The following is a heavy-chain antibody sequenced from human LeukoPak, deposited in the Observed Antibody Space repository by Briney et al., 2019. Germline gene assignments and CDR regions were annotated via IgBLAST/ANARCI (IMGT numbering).Heavy chain of an antibody. CDR3: AKTTTGYSSGRYPGWPVDY. CDR1: GFTFNSYA. V-gene: IGHV3-23*01. Sequence: GGSLRLSCAASGFTFNSYAVSWVRQAPGKGLEWVSAISGSGGGTYYADSVKGRFTISRDNSKNTLYLQMNSLSTEDTAIYYCAKTTTGYSSGRYPGWPVDYWGQGTLVTVSS. D-gene: IGHD6-19*01. CDR2: ISGSGGGT. J-gene: IGHJ4*02.